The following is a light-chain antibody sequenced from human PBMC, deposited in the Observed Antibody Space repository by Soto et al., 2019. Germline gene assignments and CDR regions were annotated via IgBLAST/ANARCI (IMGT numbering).Light chain of an antibody. CDR3: LQDHNYPLT. V-gene: IGKV1-6*02. Sequence: AIQMAQSPSSLSASVGDRVTITCRASQGIGNDVGWYQQKPGKAPKLLLYAATTLQSGVPSRFSGTRSGTDFTLTISSLQPEDLATYYCLQDHNYPLTFGGGTKVEIK. CDR2: AAT. J-gene: IGKJ4*01. CDR1: QGIGND.